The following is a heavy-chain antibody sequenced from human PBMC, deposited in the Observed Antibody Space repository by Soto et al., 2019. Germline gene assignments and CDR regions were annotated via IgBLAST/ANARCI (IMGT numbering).Heavy chain of an antibody. CDR1: GFIFSDYT. CDR2: ISSSGDAI. Sequence: EVQLVESGGDLVQPGGSLRLSCAASGFIFSDYTMTWVRQAPGRGLEFVSHISSSGDAIFYAESVKGRFTVSRDNAKNSLYLKMNSLRDDDTAVYVCARDQGGSTWFVGVYYFFGMDVWGQGTAVTVSS. D-gene: IGHD6-13*01. V-gene: IGHV3-48*02. CDR3: ARDQGGSTWFVGVYYFFGMDV. J-gene: IGHJ6*02.